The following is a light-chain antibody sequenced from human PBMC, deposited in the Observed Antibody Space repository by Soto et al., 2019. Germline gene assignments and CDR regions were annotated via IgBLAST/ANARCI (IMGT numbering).Light chain of an antibody. CDR3: QQGT. J-gene: IGKJ1*01. V-gene: IGKV3-11*01. Sequence: EIVLTQSPATLSLSPGDRATLSCMASQSIGNSLAWYQQKAGQAPRLLIYAASRRASGIPARFSGSGSGTDFTLTISSLEPEDFAVYFCQQGTFGQGTKVDIK. CDR2: AAS. CDR1: QSIGNS.